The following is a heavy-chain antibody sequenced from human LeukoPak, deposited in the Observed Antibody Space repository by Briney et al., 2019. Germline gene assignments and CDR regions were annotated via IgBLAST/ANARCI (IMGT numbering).Heavy chain of an antibody. J-gene: IGHJ4*02. CDR1: GFTFSGHW. CDR2: TNSDGSST. D-gene: IGHD5-24*01. V-gene: IGHV3-74*01. CDR3: ARARWYSSDY. Sequence: GGSLRLSCAVSGFTFSGHWMFWVRQAPGKGLVWVSSTNSDGSSTGYTDSVKGRFAVSRDNAKNTLYLQMNSLRAEDTAVYYCARARWYSSDYWGQGTLVTVSS.